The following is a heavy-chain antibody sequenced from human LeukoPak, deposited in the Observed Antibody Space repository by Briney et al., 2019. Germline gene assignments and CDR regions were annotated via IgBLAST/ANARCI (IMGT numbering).Heavy chain of an antibody. J-gene: IGHJ4*02. Sequence: GGSLRLSCEASGFTFRSYDVHWVREATGRGLEWVSAMGTAGDTYYAGSVKGRFTISREDAKNSFYFQMNSLRAGDTAVYYCAALGGSIYWGQGTVVTVSS. D-gene: IGHD1-26*01. CDR1: GFTFRSYD. V-gene: IGHV3-13*01. CDR2: MGTAGDT. CDR3: AALGGSIY.